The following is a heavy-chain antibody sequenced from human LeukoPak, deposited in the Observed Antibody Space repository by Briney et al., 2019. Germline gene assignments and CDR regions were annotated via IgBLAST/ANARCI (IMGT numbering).Heavy chain of an antibody. V-gene: IGHV3-7*01. J-gene: IGHJ4*02. CDR1: GFTLDNYW. CDR3: ARGRGIAL. Sequence: RPGGSLRLSCAASGFTLDNYWINWVRQAPGKVLEWEPNMVDDGNKTNYVDSVKDRFTISRDNVKSSLYLQMNSLRVEDTAVYYSARGRGIALWGQGTLVTVSS. CDR2: MVDDGNKT. D-gene: IGHD6-13*01.